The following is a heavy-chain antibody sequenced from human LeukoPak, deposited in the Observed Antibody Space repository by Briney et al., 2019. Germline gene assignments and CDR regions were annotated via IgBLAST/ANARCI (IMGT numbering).Heavy chain of an antibody. V-gene: IGHV3-33*01. CDR2: ILSDGSKE. Sequence: SGGSLRLSCAASGFTFSSYGMHWVRQAPGKGLEWVAVILSDGSKEFYTDSVKGRFAISRDNSKNTLYLQMNSLRAEDTAVYYCARDAASNYAILLDYWGQGTLVTVSS. CDR3: ARDAASNYAILLDY. CDR1: GFTFSSYG. D-gene: IGHD4-11*01. J-gene: IGHJ4*02.